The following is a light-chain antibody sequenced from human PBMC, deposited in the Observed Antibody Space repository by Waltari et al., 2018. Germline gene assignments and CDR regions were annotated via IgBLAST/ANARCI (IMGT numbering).Light chain of an antibody. J-gene: IGKJ5*01. Sequence: EVVMTQSPATLSVSPGERASLSCRASQSIATNLAWYQQKPGQSPRLLVYDASTRAPSIPARVRGSGSGTEFTLTISSLQSEDSAVYYCQQYNRWPPITFGQGTRLEIK. V-gene: IGKV3-15*01. CDR2: DAS. CDR3: QQYNRWPPIT. CDR1: QSIATN.